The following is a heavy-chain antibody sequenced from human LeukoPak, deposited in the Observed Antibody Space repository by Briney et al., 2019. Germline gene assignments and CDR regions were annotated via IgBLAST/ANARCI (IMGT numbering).Heavy chain of an antibody. CDR1: GFIFSGHW. J-gene: IGHJ4*02. CDR2: INQGRSDK. D-gene: IGHD1-14*01. Sequence: GGSLRLSCAASGFIFSGHWMSWVRQAPGKGLEWVANINQGRSDKYYVDSVKGRFTISRDNANNLLYLQMNSLRGEDTAVYYCTRDRSRAEDDWGQGTLVTVSS. V-gene: IGHV3-7*01. CDR3: TRDRSRAEDD.